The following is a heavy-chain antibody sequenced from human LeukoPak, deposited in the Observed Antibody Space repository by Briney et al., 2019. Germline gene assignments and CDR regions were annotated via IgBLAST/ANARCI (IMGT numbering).Heavy chain of an antibody. CDR2: MNPNSGNT. D-gene: IGHD5-18*01. J-gene: IGHJ4*02. CDR3: ARSSHKYSTFDY. CDR1: GHTFTSYD. Sequence: ASVKVSCKASGHTFTSYDINWVRQATGQGLEWMGWMNPNSGNTGYAQKFQGRVTMTRNISMSTAYMELSSLRSEDTAVYYCARSSHKYSTFDYWGQGTLVTVSS. V-gene: IGHV1-8*01.